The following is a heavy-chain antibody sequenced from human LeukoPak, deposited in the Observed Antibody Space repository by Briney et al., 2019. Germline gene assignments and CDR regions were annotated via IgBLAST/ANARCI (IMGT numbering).Heavy chain of an antibody. CDR2: ISSNGGST. V-gene: IGHV3-64D*09. D-gene: IGHD6-6*01. CDR1: GFTFSSYA. J-gene: IGHJ6*02. CDR3: VKDYSSSGYYYGMDV. Sequence: PGGSLRLSCSASGFTFSSYAMQWVRQAPGEGLEYVSDISSNGGSTYYADSVKGRFTISRDNSKSTLYLQMSRLRPEDTAVYYCVKDYSSSGYYYGMDVWGQGTTVTVFS.